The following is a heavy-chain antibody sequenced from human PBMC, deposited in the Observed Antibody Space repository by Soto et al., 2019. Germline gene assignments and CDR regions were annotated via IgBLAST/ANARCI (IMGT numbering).Heavy chain of an antibody. CDR1: GGSISSGDYY. CDR2: IYYSGST. J-gene: IGHJ5*02. V-gene: IGHV4-30-4*01. Sequence: SETLSLTCTVSGGSISSGDYYRSWIRQPPGKGLEWIGYIYYSGSTYYNPSLKSRVTISVDTSKNQFSLKLSSVTAADTAVYYCARVVPTQNWFDPWGQGTLVTVSS. D-gene: IGHD2-2*01. CDR3: ARVVPTQNWFDP.